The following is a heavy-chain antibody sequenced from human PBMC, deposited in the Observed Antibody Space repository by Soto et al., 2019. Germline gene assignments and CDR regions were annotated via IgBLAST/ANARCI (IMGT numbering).Heavy chain of an antibody. CDR2: ISIDGRDT. CDR3: VKGSEVARQELDY. J-gene: IGHJ4*02. CDR1: GFSFSNCG. D-gene: IGHD2-15*01. Sequence: ESGGGVVQPGRSLRLSCAASGFSFSNCGMHWVRPAPGKGLEWVAAISIDGRDTYYLESVKGRFTTSRDNSKNTLFLQMNSLRVEDTAVYYCVKGSEVARQELDYWGQGTLVTVSS. V-gene: IGHV3-30*18.